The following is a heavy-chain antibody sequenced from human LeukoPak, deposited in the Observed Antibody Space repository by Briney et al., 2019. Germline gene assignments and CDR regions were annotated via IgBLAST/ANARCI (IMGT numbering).Heavy chain of an antibody. CDR3: VRGGSITAGGVPIWIDP. CDR2: ISSGSGYI. D-gene: IGHD6-13*01. V-gene: IGHV3-21*01. CDR1: GFTFSSYS. Sequence: GGSLRLSCAASGFTFSSYSMNWVRQAPGKGLEWVSSISSGSGYIYYADSVKGRSTISRDNAKNSLYLQMNSLRVEDTAVYYCVRGGSITAGGVPIWIDPWGQGTLVTVSS. J-gene: IGHJ5*02.